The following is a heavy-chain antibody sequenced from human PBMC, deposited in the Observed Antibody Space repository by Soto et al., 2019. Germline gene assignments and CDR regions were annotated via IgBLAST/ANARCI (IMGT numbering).Heavy chain of an antibody. V-gene: IGHV2-5*02. Sequence: QITLKESGPTLVKPTQTLTLTCTFSGFSLTTSGVGVGWIRQPPGKALEWLALIYWDDDKRYSPSLKTRLTITKDTSKNQVVLTMTNMDPVDTATYYCAHRYSYGPFDYWGQGTLVTVSS. J-gene: IGHJ4*02. CDR2: IYWDDDK. CDR1: GFSLTTSGVG. D-gene: IGHD5-18*01. CDR3: AHRYSYGPFDY.